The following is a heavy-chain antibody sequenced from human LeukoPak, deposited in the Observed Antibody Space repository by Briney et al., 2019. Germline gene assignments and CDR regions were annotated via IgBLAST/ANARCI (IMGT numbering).Heavy chain of an antibody. CDR1: GFTFSDYY. CDR2: ISSSSSYT. D-gene: IGHD6-19*01. Sequence: GGSLRLSCAASGFTFSDYYMSWIRQAPGQGLEWVSYISSSSSYTNYADSVKGRFTISRDNAKNSLYLQMNSLRAEDTAVYYCARYEAVGYRSGWSLSYFDYWGQGTLVTVSS. CDR3: ARYEAVGYRSGWSLSYFDY. V-gene: IGHV3-11*03. J-gene: IGHJ4*02.